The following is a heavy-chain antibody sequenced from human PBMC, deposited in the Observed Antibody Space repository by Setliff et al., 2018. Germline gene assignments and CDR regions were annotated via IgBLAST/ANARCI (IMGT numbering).Heavy chain of an antibody. CDR3: ARLSGYYFDY. CDR1: GASISSSRDY. J-gene: IGHJ4*02. Sequence: PSETLSLTCTVSGASISSSRDYWGWVRQPPGKGLEWIGSIYYGGSTYYNPSLKSRVTISVDTSKNQFSLKLSSVTAADTAVFYCARLSGYYFDYWGQGTLVTVSS. CDR2: IYYGGST. D-gene: IGHD3-22*01. V-gene: IGHV4-39*01.